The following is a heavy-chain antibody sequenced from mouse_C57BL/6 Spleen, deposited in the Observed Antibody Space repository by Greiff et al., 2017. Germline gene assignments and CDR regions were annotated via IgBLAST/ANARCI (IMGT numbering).Heavy chain of an antibody. CDR2: IRLKSDNYAT. V-gene: IGHV6-3*01. CDR1: GFTFSNYW. CDR3: TGGYDYDGFAY. Sequence: DVQLQESGGGLVQPGGSMKLSCVASGFTFSNYWMNWVRQSPEKGLEWVAQIRLKSDNYATHYAESVKGRFTISRDDSKSGVYLQMHNLSAEDTGIYYCTGGYDYDGFAYWGQGTLVTVSA. J-gene: IGHJ3*01. D-gene: IGHD2-4*01.